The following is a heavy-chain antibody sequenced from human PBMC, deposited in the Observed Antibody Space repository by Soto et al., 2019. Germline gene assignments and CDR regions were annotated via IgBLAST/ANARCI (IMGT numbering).Heavy chain of an antibody. CDR2: IYYSGST. D-gene: IGHD3-10*01. V-gene: IGHV4-39*01. CDR1: GGSISSSSYY. J-gene: IGHJ4*02. Sequence: QLQLQESGPGLVKPSETLSLACTVSGGSISSSSYYWGWIRQPPGKGLEWIGSIYYSGSTYYNPSLKNRVTISVDTSKNQFSLKLSSVTASDTAVYYCASISNYYGSGSPRYFFDYWGQGTLVTVSS. CDR3: ASISNYYGSGSPRYFFDY.